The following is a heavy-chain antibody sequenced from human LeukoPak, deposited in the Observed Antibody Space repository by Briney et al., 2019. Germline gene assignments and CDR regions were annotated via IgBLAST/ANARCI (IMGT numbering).Heavy chain of an antibody. CDR3: ASRVTSGWYSDY. D-gene: IGHD6-19*01. J-gene: IGHJ4*02. Sequence: GESLRLSCAASGFTFSSYAMSWVRQAPGKGLEWVSAISGSGGSTYYADSVKGRFTISRDNSKNTLYLQMNSLRAEDTAVYYCASRVTSGWYSDYWGQGTLVTVSS. CDR2: ISGSGGST. V-gene: IGHV3-23*01. CDR1: GFTFSSYA.